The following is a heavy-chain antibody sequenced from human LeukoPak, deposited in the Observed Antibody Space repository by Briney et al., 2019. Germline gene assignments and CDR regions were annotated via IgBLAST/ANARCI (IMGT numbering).Heavy chain of an antibody. J-gene: IGHJ4*02. V-gene: IGHV3-23*01. D-gene: IGHD3-10*01. CDR3: AKWQYYGSGDDY. Sequence: PGGSLRLSCAGSGFTFSTYGMSWVRQAPNKGLEWLSTISGSGDSTYYADSVKGRFTISRDNSKNTLFLQMNSLGAEDTAIYYCAKWQYYGSGDDYWGQGTLVTVSS. CDR1: GFTFSTYG. CDR2: ISGSGDST.